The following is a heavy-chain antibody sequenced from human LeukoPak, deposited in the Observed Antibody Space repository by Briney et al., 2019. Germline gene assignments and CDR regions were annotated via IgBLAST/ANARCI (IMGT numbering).Heavy chain of an antibody. J-gene: IGHJ3*02. Sequence: GGSLRLSCAASGFTFSSYWMHWVRQAPGKGLVWVSRINSDGSSTSYADSVKGRFTISRDNAKNTLYLQMNSLRAEDTAVYYCARAGYSYGYKNAFDIWGQGTMVTVSS. CDR2: INSDGSST. CDR1: GFTFSSYW. V-gene: IGHV3-74*01. CDR3: ARAGYSYGYKNAFDI. D-gene: IGHD5-18*01.